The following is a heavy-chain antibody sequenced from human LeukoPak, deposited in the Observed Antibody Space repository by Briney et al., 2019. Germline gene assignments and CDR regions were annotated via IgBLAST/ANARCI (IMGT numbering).Heavy chain of an antibody. D-gene: IGHD1-14*01. Sequence: ASVKVSCKASGYTFTGYYMHWVRQAPGQGLEWMGWINPNSGGTNYAQKFRGRVTMTRDTSISTAYMELSRLRSDDTAVYYCARDQGATGPWNYFDYWGQGTLVTVSS. V-gene: IGHV1-2*02. J-gene: IGHJ4*02. CDR1: GYTFTGYY. CDR2: INPNSGGT. CDR3: ARDQGATGPWNYFDY.